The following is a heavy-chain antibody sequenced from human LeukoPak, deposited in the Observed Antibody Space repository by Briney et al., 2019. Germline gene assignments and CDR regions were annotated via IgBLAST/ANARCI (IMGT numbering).Heavy chain of an antibody. Sequence: ASVKVSCKASGYTFTSYAMHWVRQAPGQRLEWMGWSNAGNGNTKYSQEFQGRVTITRDTSISTAYMELSRLRSDDTAVYYCARVGGYSYAYDAFDIWGQGTMVTVSS. V-gene: IGHV1-3*02. CDR1: GYTFTSYA. D-gene: IGHD5-18*01. CDR3: ARVGGYSYAYDAFDI. J-gene: IGHJ3*02. CDR2: SNAGNGNT.